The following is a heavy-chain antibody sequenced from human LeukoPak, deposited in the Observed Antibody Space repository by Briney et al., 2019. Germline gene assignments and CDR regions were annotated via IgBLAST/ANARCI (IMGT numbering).Heavy chain of an antibody. J-gene: IGHJ4*02. CDR1: GFTFSDSA. CDR3: GLTRDGNTFIDY. V-gene: IGHV3-73*01. Sequence: PGGSLKLSCAASGFTFSDSAIHWVRQASGKGLEWVGRIRNKPNNYATSYSASVKGRFTISRDDSKDTAYLQMNSLRTDDTVVYHCGLTRDGNTFIDYWGQGILVTVSS. CDR2: IRNKPNNYAT. D-gene: IGHD5-24*01.